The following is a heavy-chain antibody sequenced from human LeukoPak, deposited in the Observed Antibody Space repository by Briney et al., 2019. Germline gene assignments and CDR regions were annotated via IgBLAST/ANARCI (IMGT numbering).Heavy chain of an antibody. CDR1: GFSVTTDGVG. CDR3: AHSQRLGSRGIALYYFDY. Sequence: SGPTLVKPTRTLTLTCSFSGFSVTTDGVGVGKIRQPPGKALEWLGLYYWDDDKRYSPSLKSRLTITTDTSKKQVVLIMSDMGPVDTATYYCAHSQRLGSRGIALYYFDYWGQGTLVTVSS. D-gene: IGHD2-21*01. CDR2: YYWDDDK. V-gene: IGHV2-5*02. J-gene: IGHJ4*02.